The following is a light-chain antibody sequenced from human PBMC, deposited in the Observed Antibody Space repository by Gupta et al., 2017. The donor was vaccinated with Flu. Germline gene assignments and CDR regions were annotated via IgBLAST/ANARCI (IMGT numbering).Light chain of an antibody. CDR3: QHRSNWHFA. V-gene: IGKV3-11*01. CDR2: DAS. J-gene: IGKJ3*01. Sequence: EIVLTQYPATLSLSPGERATLSCMASQSVSSYLAWYQQKPGQAPRLLIYDASNRATGIPARFSGSGSGTEFTLTISSREPEDFAVYYCQHRSNWHFAFGHGTNVDIK. CDR1: QSVSSY.